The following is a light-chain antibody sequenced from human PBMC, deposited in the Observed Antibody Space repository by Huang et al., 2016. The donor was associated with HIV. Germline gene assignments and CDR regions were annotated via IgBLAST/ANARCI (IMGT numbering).Light chain of an antibody. V-gene: IGKV4-1*01. J-gene: IGKJ4*01. CDR1: QSVFYSTNNNNY. CDR2: WAS. CDR3: QQYYSSPPT. Sequence: DIVMTQSPDSLPVSLGARATINCKSSQSVFYSTNNNNYLAWYQKKPGQPPKLLINWASTRESGVPDRFRGSGSGTDFTLTISSLQAEDVAVYYCQQYYSSPPTFGGGTKVEIK.